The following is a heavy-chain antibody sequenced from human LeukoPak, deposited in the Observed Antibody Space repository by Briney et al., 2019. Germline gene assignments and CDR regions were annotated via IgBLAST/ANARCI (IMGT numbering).Heavy chain of an antibody. CDR1: GFTFSSYG. J-gene: IGHJ4*02. D-gene: IGHD3-22*01. CDR2: ISFDGSNK. CDR3: ARDRYSITMIVVFDY. V-gene: IGHV3-30*03. Sequence: GGSLRLSYAASGFTFSSYGMHWVRQAPGKGLEWVAVISFDGSNKNYADSVKGRFTISRDNSKNTLYLQMNSLRTEDTAVYYCARDRYSITMIVVFDYWGQGTLVTVSS.